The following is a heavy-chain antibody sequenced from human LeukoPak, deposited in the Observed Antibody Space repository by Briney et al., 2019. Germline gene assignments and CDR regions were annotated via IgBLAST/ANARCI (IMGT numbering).Heavy chain of an antibody. CDR2: INPSSGST. D-gene: IGHD3-22*01. V-gene: IGHV1-46*01. Sequence: ASVKVSCKASGYTFTSYYMHWVRQAPGQGLEWMGIINPSSGSTSNAQEFQGRVTMTRDTSTSTVYMELSSLRSEDTAVYYCARDGEYYDSRGSYFDSWGQGTLVTVSS. CDR3: ARDGEYYDSRGSYFDS. CDR1: GYTFTSYY. J-gene: IGHJ4*02.